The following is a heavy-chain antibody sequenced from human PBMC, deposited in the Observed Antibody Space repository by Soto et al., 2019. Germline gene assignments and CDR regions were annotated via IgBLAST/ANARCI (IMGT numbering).Heavy chain of an antibody. J-gene: IGHJ5*02. CDR3: ARAGIVATTQVGWFDP. Sequence: QVQLVESGGGVVQPGRSLRLSCSASGFKFSNYGFHWVRQAPGKGLEWVAAIWPDGNIEHYLDAVKGRFTISRDNSNNNLSLQMISRSPDDTAIYYCARAGIVATTQVGWFDPWGQGTLVIVSS. CDR1: GFKFSNYG. CDR2: IWPDGNIE. V-gene: IGHV3-33*01. D-gene: IGHD1-26*01.